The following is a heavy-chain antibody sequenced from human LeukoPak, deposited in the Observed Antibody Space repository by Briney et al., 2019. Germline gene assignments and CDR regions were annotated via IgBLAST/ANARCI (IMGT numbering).Heavy chain of an antibody. CDR1: GGSFSGYY. CDR3: ARGYSNVDY. J-gene: IGHJ4*02. CDR2: INHSGST. D-gene: IGHD4-11*01. V-gene: IGHV4-34*01. Sequence: SETLSLTCAVYGGSFSGYYWSWIRQPPGKGLEWIGEINHSGSTNYNPSLKSRVTISVDTSKNQFSLKLSSVTAADTAVYYCARGYSNVDYWGRGTLVTVSS.